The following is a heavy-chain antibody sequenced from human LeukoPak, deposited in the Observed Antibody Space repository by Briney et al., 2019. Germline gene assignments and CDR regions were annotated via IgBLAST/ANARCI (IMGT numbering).Heavy chain of an antibody. Sequence: ASVKVSCKASGGTFSSYAISWVRQAPGQGLEWMGGIIPIFGTANYAQKFQGRVTITADESTSTAYMELSSLRSEDTAVYYCARVGYDSSGYYYWPDYWGQGTLVTVSS. V-gene: IGHV1-69*13. CDR1: GGTFSSYA. CDR2: IIPIFGTA. J-gene: IGHJ4*02. CDR3: ARVGYDSSGYYYWPDY. D-gene: IGHD3-22*01.